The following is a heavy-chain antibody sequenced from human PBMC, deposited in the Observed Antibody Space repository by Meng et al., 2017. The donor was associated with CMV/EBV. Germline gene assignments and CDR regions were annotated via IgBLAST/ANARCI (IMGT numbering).Heavy chain of an antibody. CDR1: GGYFSGHY. Sequence: SETLSLTCAVYGGYFSGHYWSWIRQPPGKGLEWIGEINHSGGTSYSPSLKSRVTMSVDTYKKQFSLKLNSVTAADTAVYYCARGRKRGTFVVVPAARIGGFDFWGQGTPVTVSS. J-gene: IGHJ4*02. V-gene: IGHV4-34*01. D-gene: IGHD2-2*01. CDR3: ARGRKRGTFVVVPAARIGGFDF. CDR2: INHSGGT.